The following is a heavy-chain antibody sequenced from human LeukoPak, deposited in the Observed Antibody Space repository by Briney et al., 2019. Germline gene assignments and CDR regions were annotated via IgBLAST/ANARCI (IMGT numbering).Heavy chain of an antibody. J-gene: IGHJ4*02. D-gene: IGHD6-13*01. CDR2: ISSSSSYI. CDR1: GFTFSSYS. V-gene: IGHV3-21*01. CDR3: ARGGYSSRDPIDY. Sequence: PGGSLRLSCAASGFTFSSYSMNWVRQAPGKGLEWVSSISSSSSYIYYADSVKGRFTISRDNAKNSLYLQMNSLRAEDTAVYYCARGGYSSRDPIDYWGQGTLVTVSS.